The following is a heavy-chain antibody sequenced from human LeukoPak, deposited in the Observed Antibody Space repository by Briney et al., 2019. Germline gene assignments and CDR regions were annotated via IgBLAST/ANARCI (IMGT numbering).Heavy chain of an antibody. J-gene: IGHJ4*02. V-gene: IGHV1-8*03. CDR2: MNPNSGNT. CDR1: GYTFTSYG. CDR3: ARAEVGATVYFDY. D-gene: IGHD1-26*01. Sequence: ASVKVSCKASGYTFTSYGISWVRQATGQGLEWMGWMNPNSGNTGYAQKFQGRVTITRNTSISTAYMELSSLRSEDTAVYYCARAEVGATVYFDYWGQGTLVTVSS.